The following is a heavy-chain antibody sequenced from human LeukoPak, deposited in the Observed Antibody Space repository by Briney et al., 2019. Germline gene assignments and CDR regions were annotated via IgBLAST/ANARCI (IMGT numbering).Heavy chain of an antibody. Sequence: SETLSLTCAVYGGSFSGYYWSWIRQPPGKGLEWIGEINHSGSTNYNPSLKSRVTISVDTSKNQFSLKLSSVTAADTAVYYCARVGGYFDYWGQGTLVTVSS. CDR2: INHSGST. CDR3: ARVGGYFDY. D-gene: IGHD3-16*01. J-gene: IGHJ4*02. V-gene: IGHV4-34*01. CDR1: GGSFSGYY.